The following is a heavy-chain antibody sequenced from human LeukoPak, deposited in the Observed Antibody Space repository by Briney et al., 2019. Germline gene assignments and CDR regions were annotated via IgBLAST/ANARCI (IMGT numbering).Heavy chain of an antibody. CDR3: AQVRNYYYYYMDV. Sequence: PSETLSLTCAVYGGSFSGYYWSWIRQPPGKGLEWIGEINHSGSTNYNPSLKSRVTISVDTSKNQFSLKLSSVTAADTAVYYCAQVRNYYYYYMDVWGKGTTVTVSS. J-gene: IGHJ6*03. V-gene: IGHV4-34*01. CDR2: INHSGST. CDR1: GGSFSGYY.